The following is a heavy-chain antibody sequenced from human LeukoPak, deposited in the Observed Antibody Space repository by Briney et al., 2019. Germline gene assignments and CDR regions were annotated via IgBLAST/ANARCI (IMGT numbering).Heavy chain of an antibody. CDR1: GDSFSSDSAA. Sequence: SQTLSLTCAISGDSFSSDSAAWNWIRQSPSRGLEWLGRTYYRSKWYNDYAVSVKSRITINPDTSKNQFSLQLNSVTPEDTAVYYCASEAGEQNWFDPWGQGTLVTVSS. CDR2: TYYRSKWYN. D-gene: IGHD7-27*01. J-gene: IGHJ5*02. CDR3: ASEAGEQNWFDP. V-gene: IGHV6-1*01.